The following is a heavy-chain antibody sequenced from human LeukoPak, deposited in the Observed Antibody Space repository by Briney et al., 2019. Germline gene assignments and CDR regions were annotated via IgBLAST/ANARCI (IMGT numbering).Heavy chain of an antibody. CDR3: AELGITMIGGV. J-gene: IGHJ6*04. Sequence: GGSLRLSCAASGFTFSSYEMNWVRQAPGKGLGWVSYISSSGSTIYYADSVKGRFTISRDDAKNSLYLQMNSLRAEDTAVDYCAELGITMIGGVWGKGTTVTISS. CDR2: ISSSGSTI. CDR1: GFTFSSYE. D-gene: IGHD3-10*02. V-gene: IGHV3-48*03.